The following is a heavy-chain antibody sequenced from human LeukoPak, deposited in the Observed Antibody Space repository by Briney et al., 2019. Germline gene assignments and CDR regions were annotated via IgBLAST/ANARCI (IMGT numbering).Heavy chain of an antibody. J-gene: IGHJ5*02. CDR3: SRGPRFDP. CDR1: GYSFNIYE. CDR2: VNPNSGDT. Sequence: ASVTVSFKTSGYSFNIYEINWVRQATGQGLEWMGWVNPNSGDTDYAQKFQGRLTMTRNTSISTAYMELSGLRLEDTAVYYCSRGPRFDPRGQGTQVTVSS. V-gene: IGHV1-8*01.